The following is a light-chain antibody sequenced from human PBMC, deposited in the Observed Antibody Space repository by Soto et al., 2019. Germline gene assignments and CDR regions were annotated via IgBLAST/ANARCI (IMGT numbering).Light chain of an antibody. CDR1: SSDVGGYNF. Sequence: QSALTQPASVSGSPGQSITISCTGTSSDVGGYNFVSWYQHHPGKAPKLMIYDVSNRPSGVSNRLSGSKSGNTASLTISGLQAEDEADYYCSSYRSSTTRVFGTGTKVTVL. J-gene: IGLJ1*01. CDR3: SSYRSSTTRV. V-gene: IGLV2-14*03. CDR2: DVS.